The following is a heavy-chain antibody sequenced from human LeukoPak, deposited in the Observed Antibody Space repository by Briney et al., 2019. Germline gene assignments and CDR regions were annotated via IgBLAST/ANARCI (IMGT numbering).Heavy chain of an antibody. J-gene: IGHJ4*02. D-gene: IGHD1-26*01. CDR2: ISGSGGST. CDR3: ATAHWELLIDY. CDR1: GFTFSSYA. V-gene: IGHV3-23*01. Sequence: PGGSLRLSCAASGFTFSSYAMSWVRQAPGKGLEWGSAISGSGGSTYYADSVKGRFTISRDNSKNTLYLQMNSLRAEDTAVYCCATAHWELLIDYWGQGTLVTVSS.